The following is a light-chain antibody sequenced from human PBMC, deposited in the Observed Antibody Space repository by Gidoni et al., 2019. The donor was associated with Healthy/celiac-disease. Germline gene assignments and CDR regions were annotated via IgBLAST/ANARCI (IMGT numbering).Light chain of an antibody. CDR2: GAS. CDR3: QQYGSSPPWT. V-gene: IGKV3-20*01. Sequence: IVLTPSPGTLSLSPGERATLSCRASQSVSSSYLAWYQQKPGQAPRLLSYGASSRATGIPDRFSGSGSGTDFTITISRLEPEDFAVYYCQQYGSSPPWTFGQGTKVEIK. CDR1: QSVSSSY. J-gene: IGKJ1*01.